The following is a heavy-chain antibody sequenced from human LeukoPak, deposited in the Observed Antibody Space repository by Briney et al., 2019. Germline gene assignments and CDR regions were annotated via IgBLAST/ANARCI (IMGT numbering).Heavy chain of an antibody. CDR3: AKDFRGMTTLYDAFDI. J-gene: IGHJ3*02. V-gene: IGHV1-2*02. CDR1: GYTFTTYY. D-gene: IGHD4-11*01. Sequence: ASVKVSCKSSGYTFTTYYIHWVRQAPGQGLEWMGWVNPDSGGTNYAQNFQGRVTLTRDTSISTAYMELSSLRSDDTAVYYCAKDFRGMTTLYDAFDIWGQGTMVTVSS. CDR2: VNPDSGGT.